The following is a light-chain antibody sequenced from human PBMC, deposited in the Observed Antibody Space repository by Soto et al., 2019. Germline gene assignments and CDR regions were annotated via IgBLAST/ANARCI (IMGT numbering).Light chain of an antibody. CDR3: QQDGSSSWT. CDR2: GAS. V-gene: IGKV3-20*01. J-gene: IGKJ1*01. Sequence: EIVLTQSPGTLSLSPGERSTLSCMASQSVSSSYLAWYQQKPGQAPRLLIYGASSRATGIPDRFSGSGSGTDFTLTISRLEPEDFAVYYCQQDGSSSWTFGQGTKVDIK. CDR1: QSVSSSY.